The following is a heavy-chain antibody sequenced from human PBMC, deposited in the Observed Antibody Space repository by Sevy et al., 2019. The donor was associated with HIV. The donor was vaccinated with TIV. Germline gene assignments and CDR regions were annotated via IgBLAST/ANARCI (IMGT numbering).Heavy chain of an antibody. CDR2: ISAYNGNT. J-gene: IGHJ3*02. V-gene: IGHV1-18*04. CDR1: GYTFTSYG. D-gene: IGHD3-22*01. CDR3: ARDSPRYYYDSSGYYYADAFDI. Sequence: ASGKVSCKASGYTFTSYGISWVRQAPGQGLEWMGWISAYNGNTNYAQKLQGRVTMTTDTSTSTAYMELRSLRSDDTAVYYCARDSPRYYYDSSGYYYADAFDIWGQGTMVTVSS.